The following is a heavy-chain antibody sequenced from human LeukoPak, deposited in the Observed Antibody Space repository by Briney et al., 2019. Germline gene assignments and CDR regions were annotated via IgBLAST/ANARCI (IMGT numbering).Heavy chain of an antibody. Sequence: ASVKVSCKASGGTFSGYAISWVRQAPGQGLEWMGGIIPIVDTANYAQKFQGRVTITADESTSTAYMELSSLRSEDTAVYYCARVSIAARLNYYYGMDVWGQGTTVTVSS. V-gene: IGHV1-69*13. J-gene: IGHJ6*02. CDR1: GGTFSGYA. CDR3: ARVSIAARLNYYYGMDV. CDR2: IIPIVDTA. D-gene: IGHD6-6*01.